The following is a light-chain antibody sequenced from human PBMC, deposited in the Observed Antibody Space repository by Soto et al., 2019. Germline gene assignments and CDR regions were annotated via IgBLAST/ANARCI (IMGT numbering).Light chain of an antibody. V-gene: IGKV1-39*01. Sequence: DIQMTQSPSSLSASVGDRVTITCRASQSISNYLNWYQQKPGKAPKLLIYAASSLQSGVPSRFSGSGSGTDFTLTICSLQPEDFATYFCQQSYTTLFTFGPGTNVDI. J-gene: IGKJ3*01. CDR1: QSISNY. CDR2: AAS. CDR3: QQSYTTLFT.